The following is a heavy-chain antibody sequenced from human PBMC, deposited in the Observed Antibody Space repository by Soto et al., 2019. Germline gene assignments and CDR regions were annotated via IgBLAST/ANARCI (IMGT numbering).Heavy chain of an antibody. Sequence: EVQLLESGGGLVQPGGSLRLSCAASGFTFRSYAMRWVSQAPVKGLEWVSDISGSGGSTYYADSVKGRFTISRDNSKNTRYLQMNSLKAEDTAVYYCARRGSGSYYDYWGQGTLVTVSS. CDR2: ISGSGGST. CDR3: ARRGSGSYYDY. V-gene: IGHV3-23*01. J-gene: IGHJ4*02. D-gene: IGHD1-26*01. CDR1: GFTFRSYA.